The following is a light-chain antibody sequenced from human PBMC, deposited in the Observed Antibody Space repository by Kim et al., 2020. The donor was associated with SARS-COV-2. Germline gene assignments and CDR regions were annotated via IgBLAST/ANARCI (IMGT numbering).Light chain of an antibody. Sequence: SPGETASLSCTASLRVSSYLAWYQQKPGEAPRLPIYDASNSATGIPARFSGSGAGTDFTLTISSLEPEDFAVYYCQQRSNWLITFGQGTRLEIK. CDR3: QQRSNWLIT. J-gene: IGKJ5*01. CDR2: DAS. CDR1: LRVSSY. V-gene: IGKV3-11*01.